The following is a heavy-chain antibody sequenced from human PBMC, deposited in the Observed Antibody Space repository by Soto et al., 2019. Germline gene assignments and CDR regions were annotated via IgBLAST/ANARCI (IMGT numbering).Heavy chain of an antibody. CDR2: ISAYNGNT. Sequence: QVQLVQSGAEVKKPGASVKVSCKASGYTFTSYGISWVRQAPGQGLEWMGWISAYNGNTNYAKKLQGRVTMTTDTSTSTAYMELRSLRSDDTAVYYCARGGDTYDILTGYYRRRNWFDPWGQGTLVTVSS. V-gene: IGHV1-18*01. CDR3: ARGGDTYDILTGYYRRRNWFDP. J-gene: IGHJ5*02. D-gene: IGHD3-9*01. CDR1: GYTFTSYG.